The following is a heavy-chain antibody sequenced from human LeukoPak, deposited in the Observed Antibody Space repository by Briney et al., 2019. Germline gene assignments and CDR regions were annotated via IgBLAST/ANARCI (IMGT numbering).Heavy chain of an antibody. CDR3: ARRFRYSRTRAFDY. D-gene: IGHD6-13*01. V-gene: IGHV4-34*01. CDR2: INHSGST. J-gene: IGHJ4*02. Sequence: PSETLSLTCAVYGGSFSGYYWSWIRQPPGKGLEWIGEINHSGSTNYNPSLKSRVTISVDTSKNQFSLKLSSVTAADTAVYYCARRFRYSRTRAFDYWGQGTLVTVSS. CDR1: GGSFSGYY.